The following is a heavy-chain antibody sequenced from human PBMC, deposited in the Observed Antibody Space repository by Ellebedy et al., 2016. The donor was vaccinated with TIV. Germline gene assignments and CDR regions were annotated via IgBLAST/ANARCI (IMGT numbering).Heavy chain of an antibody. D-gene: IGHD6-19*01. V-gene: IGHV4-34*01. J-gene: IGHJ4*02. CDR3: ARGLIAVTGTLFFDW. CDR2: INHSGST. Sequence: GSLRLXXAVYGGSFSGYYWSWIRQPPGKGLEWIGEINHSGSTNYNPSLKSRVTISVDTSKNQFSLKLSSVTAADTAVYYCARGLIAVTGTLFFDWWGQGTLVTVSS. CDR1: GGSFSGYY.